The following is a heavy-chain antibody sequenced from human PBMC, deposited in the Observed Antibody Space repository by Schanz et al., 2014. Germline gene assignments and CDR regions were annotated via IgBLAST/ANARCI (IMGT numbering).Heavy chain of an antibody. Sequence: QLQLQESGPGLVKPSETLSLTCTVSGGSISSSGYYWGWIRQPPGNGLEWIGSIYYSGSTYYNPSLKARLPISVDTSKTQFSLKVPSVTATDTAVYYCARLPGLYCSGGACYRGYWGQGTLVTVSS. CDR2: IYYSGST. D-gene: IGHD2-15*01. CDR1: GGSISSSGYY. J-gene: IGHJ4*02. V-gene: IGHV4-39*01. CDR3: ARLPGLYCSGGACYRGY.